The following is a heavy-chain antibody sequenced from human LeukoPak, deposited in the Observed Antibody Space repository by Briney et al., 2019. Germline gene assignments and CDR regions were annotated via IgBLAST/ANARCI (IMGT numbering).Heavy chain of an antibody. CDR3: ARYTYYYDSSGYYYYYYGMDV. V-gene: IGHV4-4*02. CDR2: IYHSGST. Sequence: SETLSLTCAVSGGSISSSNWWSWVRQPPGKGLEWIGEIYHSGSTNYNPSLKSRVTISVDKSKNQFSLKLTSVTAADTAVYYCARYTYYYDSSGYYYYYYGMDVWGQGTTVTVSS. J-gene: IGHJ6*02. CDR1: GGSISSSNW. D-gene: IGHD3-22*01.